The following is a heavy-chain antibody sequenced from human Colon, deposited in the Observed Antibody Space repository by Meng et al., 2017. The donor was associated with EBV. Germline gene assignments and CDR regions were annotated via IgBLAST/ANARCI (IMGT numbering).Heavy chain of an antibody. V-gene: IGHV4-59*08. CDR1: GGSIGSYY. CDR3: ARHFINWFDP. Sequence: LQASGPVLCKPSEALSPPCTVSGGSIGSYYWSWIRPPPGKGLEWIGYIYYSGSTNYNPSLKSRVTISVDTSKNQFSLKLSSVTAADTAVYYCARHFINWFDPWGQGTLVTVSS. CDR2: IYYSGST. J-gene: IGHJ5*02.